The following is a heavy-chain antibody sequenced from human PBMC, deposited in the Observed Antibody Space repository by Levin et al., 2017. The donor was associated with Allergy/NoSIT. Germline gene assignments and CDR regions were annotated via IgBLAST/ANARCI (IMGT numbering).Heavy chain of an antibody. CDR3: AKSNDDSGRYGKAFDI. Sequence: GGSLRLSCAASGFTFSTYAMIWVRQAPGKGLEWVSSISTIGTHYADSVKGRFTISRDNSRNTLSLQMNSLRVEATAVYYCAKSNDDSGRYGKAFDIWGQGTMATVTS. D-gene: IGHD3-10*01. CDR1: GFTFSTYA. CDR2: ISTIGT. J-gene: IGHJ3*02. V-gene: IGHV3-23*01.